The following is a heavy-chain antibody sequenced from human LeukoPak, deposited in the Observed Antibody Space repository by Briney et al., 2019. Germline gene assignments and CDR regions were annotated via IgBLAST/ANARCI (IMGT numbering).Heavy chain of an antibody. D-gene: IGHD6-13*01. CDR2: INSDGSST. Sequence: PGGSLRLSCAASGFTFSSYWMHWVRQVPGKGLVWVSHINSDGSSTSYADSVKGRFTISRDNAKNTLYLQMNSLRAEDTAVYYCARGSRSWPADYWGQGTLVTVSS. V-gene: IGHV3-74*01. CDR1: GFTFSSYW. J-gene: IGHJ4*02. CDR3: ARGSRSWPADY.